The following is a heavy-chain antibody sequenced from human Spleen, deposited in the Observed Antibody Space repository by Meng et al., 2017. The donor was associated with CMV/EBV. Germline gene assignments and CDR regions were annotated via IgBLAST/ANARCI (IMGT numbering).Heavy chain of an antibody. CDR1: GFTFSGYA. CDR2: ISHDGNHK. CDR3: AREYYDFSLVDF. J-gene: IGHJ4*02. V-gene: IGHV3-30*04. Sequence: GGSLRLSCAASGFTFSGYAIHWVRQAPGKGLEWVTVISHDGNHKYYADSVKGRFTISRDNSKNTLYLQMNSLRAEDTAVYYCAREYYDFSLVDFWGQGTLVTVSS. D-gene: IGHD3-3*01.